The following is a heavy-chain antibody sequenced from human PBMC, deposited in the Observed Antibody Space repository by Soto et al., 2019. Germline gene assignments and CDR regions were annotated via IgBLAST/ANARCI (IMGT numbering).Heavy chain of an antibody. V-gene: IGHV4-4*02. D-gene: IGHD5-12*01. Sequence: QVQLQASGPGLVKPSGTLSLTCAVSSGSITSSNWWSWVRQPPGKGLEGIGEGSHTGNTNYIPSLERRVTITVDKATNQCSRRLCSATAANTAMYYCARNRYGGYDFDFWCQGTRVTFSS. CDR3: ARNRYGGYDFDF. CDR2: GSHTGNT. CDR1: SGSITSSNW. J-gene: IGHJ4*02.